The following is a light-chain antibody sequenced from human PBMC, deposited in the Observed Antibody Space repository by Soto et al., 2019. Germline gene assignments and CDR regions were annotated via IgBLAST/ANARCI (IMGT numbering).Light chain of an antibody. J-gene: IGKJ5*01. V-gene: IGKV3-11*01. CDR3: QQRSVWPPIT. CDR1: QTVDDY. Sequence: DIVLTQSPASLSLSLGERATLSCRASQTVDDYVAWYQQRPGQPPRLLIYDASERAPGIPARFSGSGSGTDFTLTISSLESDDFAVYYCQQRSVWPPITFGQGTRL. CDR2: DAS.